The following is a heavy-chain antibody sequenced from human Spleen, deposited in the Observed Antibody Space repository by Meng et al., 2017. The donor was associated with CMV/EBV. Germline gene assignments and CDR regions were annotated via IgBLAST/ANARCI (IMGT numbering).Heavy chain of an antibody. CDR1: GGSMGTYY. J-gene: IGHJ6*02. Sequence: SETLSLTCTVSGGSMGTYYWSWIRQAPGKGLEWIGYIYYSTTTKYNASLKSRVTMFMDTSKNQFSLKLSSVTAADTAVYYCARGFGLLQYPRGGYYYGMDVWGQGTTVTVSS. D-gene: IGHD4-11*01. CDR2: IYYSTTT. V-gene: IGHV4-59*12. CDR3: ARGFGLLQYPRGGYYYGMDV.